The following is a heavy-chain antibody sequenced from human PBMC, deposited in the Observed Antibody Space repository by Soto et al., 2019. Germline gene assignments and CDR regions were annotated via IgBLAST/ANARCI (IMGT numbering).Heavy chain of an antibody. D-gene: IGHD1-26*01. CDR2: IYYSGST. CDR1: GGSISSYY. Sequence: TLSLTCTVSGGSISSYYWSWIRQPPGKGLEWIGYIYYSGSTNYNPSLKSRVTISVDTSKNQFSLKLSSVTAADSAVYYCARHVAGAIDYWGQGTLVTVSS. CDR3: ARHVAGAIDY. V-gene: IGHV4-59*08. J-gene: IGHJ4*02.